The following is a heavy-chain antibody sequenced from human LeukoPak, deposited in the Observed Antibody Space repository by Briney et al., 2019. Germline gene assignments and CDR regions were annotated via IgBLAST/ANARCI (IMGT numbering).Heavy chain of an antibody. CDR2: LYSDGRA. V-gene: IGHV3-66*04. J-gene: IGHJ4*02. Sequence: PGGSLRLSCAPSGFTVSSNYMTWVRQAPGKGLEWVSVLYSDGRAFYADSVKGRFTVSRDNSKNTLYLQMNSLRAEDTAVYYCARQPDYWGQGTLVTVSS. CDR3: ARQPDY. CDR1: GFTVSSNY.